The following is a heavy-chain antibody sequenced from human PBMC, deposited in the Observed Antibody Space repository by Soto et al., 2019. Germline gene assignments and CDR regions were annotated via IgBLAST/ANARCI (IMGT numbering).Heavy chain of an antibody. CDR1: GFTLSNYW. CDR3: VRDIAYCSGGSCYTYALDV. V-gene: IGHV3-74*01. Sequence: GGSLRLSCAVSGFTLSNYWVHWVRQAPGKGLVWVSHINTDGSSINYADSVKGRFTISRDNAKNTLYLQMNSLRAEDTAVYYCVRDIAYCSGGSCYTYALDVWGQGTTVTVSS. CDR2: INTDGSSI. J-gene: IGHJ6*02. D-gene: IGHD2-15*01.